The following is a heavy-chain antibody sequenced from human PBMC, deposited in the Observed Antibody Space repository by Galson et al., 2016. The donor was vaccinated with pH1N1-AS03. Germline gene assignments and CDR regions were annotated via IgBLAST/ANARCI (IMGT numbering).Heavy chain of an antibody. CDR2: VYHSGTT. D-gene: IGHD5-12*01. Sequence: ETLSLTCDVSGGSITSSNWWNWVRQPPGQGLEWIGEVYHSGTTNYNSSLKSRVTMSVNKSKNQFSLKLNSVTPAATAVYYCARSDGRGDNFGYMRWFDPWGQGTLVTVSS. CDR3: ARSDGRGDNFGYMRWFDP. V-gene: IGHV4/OR15-8*01. CDR1: GGSITSSNW. J-gene: IGHJ5*02.